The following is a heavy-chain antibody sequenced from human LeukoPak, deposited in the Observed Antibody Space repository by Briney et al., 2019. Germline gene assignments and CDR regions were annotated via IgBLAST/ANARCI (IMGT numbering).Heavy chain of an antibody. CDR2: IKQDGSES. CDR3: ARRAGAYSHPYDY. Sequence: GGSLRLSCAASGFTFSSYWMSWVRQAPGKGLEWLANIKQDGSESYYVDSVKGRFTISRDNSKNTLYLQMNSLRAEDTAVYYCARRAGAYSHPYDYWGQGTLVTVSS. D-gene: IGHD4/OR15-4a*01. CDR1: GFTFSSYW. V-gene: IGHV3-7*03. J-gene: IGHJ4*02.